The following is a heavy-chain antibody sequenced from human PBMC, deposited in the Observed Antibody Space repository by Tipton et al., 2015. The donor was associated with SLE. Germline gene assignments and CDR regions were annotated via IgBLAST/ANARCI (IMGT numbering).Heavy chain of an antibody. V-gene: IGHV3-11*06. CDR3: VREVCSATSCPWPVYYGLDV. Sequence: GSLRLSCAASGFTFGDYYMTWIRQAPGKGLEWLSPISGRSSVTLYADAVEGRFTISRDNAKSTLYLQMSSLRAEDTAVYYCVREVCSATSCPWPVYYGLDVRGQGTMVTVSS. CDR2: ISGRSSVT. CDR1: GFTFGDYY. J-gene: IGHJ6*02. D-gene: IGHD2/OR15-2a*01.